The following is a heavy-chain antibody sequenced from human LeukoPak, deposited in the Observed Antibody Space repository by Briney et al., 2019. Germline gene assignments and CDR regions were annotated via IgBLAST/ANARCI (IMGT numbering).Heavy chain of an antibody. Sequence: SETLSLTCTVSGGSISSGSYYWSWIRQPAGKGLEWIGRIYTSGSTNYNPSLKSRVTISVDTSRNQFSLKLSSVTAADTAVYYCARVYSSWYLDYWGQGTLVTVSS. CDR2: IYTSGST. V-gene: IGHV4-61*02. J-gene: IGHJ4*02. D-gene: IGHD6-6*01. CDR3: ARVYSSWYLDY. CDR1: GGSISSGSYY.